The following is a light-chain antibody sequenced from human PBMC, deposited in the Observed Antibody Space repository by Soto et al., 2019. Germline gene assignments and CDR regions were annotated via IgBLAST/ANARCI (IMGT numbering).Light chain of an antibody. J-gene: IGKJ5*01. CDR1: QNIDNY. Sequence: DIQLTQSPSSLSASLGDRVTISCRASQNIDNYLHWYQQKSRKAPTVLIYAASVLRDGVPSRFSGSGFGTEFTLTINNLQPEDFATYYCQQSSSSPPFTFGQGTRLDI. V-gene: IGKV1-39*01. CDR3: QQSSSSPPFT. CDR2: AAS.